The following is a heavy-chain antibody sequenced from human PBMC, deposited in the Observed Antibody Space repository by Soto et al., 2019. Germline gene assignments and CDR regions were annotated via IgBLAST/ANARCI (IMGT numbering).Heavy chain of an antibody. Sequence: ASVQVSCKASGYTFTGYYMHWVRQAPGQGLEWMGWINPNSGDTNYAQKFQGRVTMTRDTSISTAYMELSRLRSDDTAVYYCARYPASVTTTNLFDLWGQGTLVTVSA. CDR3: ARYPASVTTTNLFDL. D-gene: IGHD4-17*01. CDR1: GYTFTGYY. CDR2: INPNSGDT. J-gene: IGHJ5*02. V-gene: IGHV1-2*02.